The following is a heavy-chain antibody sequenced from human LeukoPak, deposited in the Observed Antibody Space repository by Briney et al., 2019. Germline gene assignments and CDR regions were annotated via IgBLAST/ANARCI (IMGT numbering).Heavy chain of an antibody. CDR3: ARTAVGLDAFDI. D-gene: IGHD2-21*02. Sequence: GGSLRLSCAASGFTFSSYAMHWVRQAPGKGLEWVAVISYDGSNKYYADSVKGRFTISRDNSKNTLYLQMNSLRAEDTAVYYCARTAVGLDAFDIWGQGTMVTVSS. V-gene: IGHV3-30-3*01. J-gene: IGHJ3*02. CDR2: ISYDGSNK. CDR1: GFTFSSYA.